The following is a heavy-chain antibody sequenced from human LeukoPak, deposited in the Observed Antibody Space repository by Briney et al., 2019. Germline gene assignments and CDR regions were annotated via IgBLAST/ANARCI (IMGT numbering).Heavy chain of an antibody. J-gene: IGHJ3*02. CDR1: GGSISSYY. CDR3: ARVLLWFGRDAFDI. D-gene: IGHD3-10*01. CDR2: IYYSGST. Sequence: SETLSLTCTVSGGSISSYYWSWIRQPPGKGLEWIGDIYYSGSTNYNPSLKSRVTISVDTSKNQFSLKLSSVTAADTAVYYCARVLLWFGRDAFDIWGQGTMVTVSS. V-gene: IGHV4-59*12.